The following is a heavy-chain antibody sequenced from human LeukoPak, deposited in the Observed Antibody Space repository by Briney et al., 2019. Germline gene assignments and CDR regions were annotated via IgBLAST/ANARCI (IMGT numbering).Heavy chain of an antibody. V-gene: IGHV3-23*01. Sequence: GGSLRLSCAASGFTFSNYAMSWVRQAPGKGLEWVSSISGSGGSTYYADSVKGRFTISRDNSKNTLYLQMNSLRAEDTAVYYCAKDPTQEDDYGDICYYYGMDVWGQGTTVTVSS. D-gene: IGHD4-17*01. CDR1: GFTFSNYA. CDR3: AKDPTQEDDYGDICYYYGMDV. CDR2: ISGSGGST. J-gene: IGHJ6*02.